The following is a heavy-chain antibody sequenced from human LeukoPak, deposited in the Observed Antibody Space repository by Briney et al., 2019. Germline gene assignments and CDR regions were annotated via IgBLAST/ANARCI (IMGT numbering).Heavy chain of an antibody. Sequence: GGSLRPSCAASGFTFSSYAMHWVRQAPGKGLEWVAVISYDGSNKYYADSVKGRFTISRDNSKNTLYLQMNSLRAEDTALYYCAKFPYGSGSYKNYYGMDVWGQGTTVTVSS. V-gene: IGHV3-30-3*02. CDR3: AKFPYGSGSYKNYYGMDV. CDR2: ISYDGSNK. D-gene: IGHD3-10*01. J-gene: IGHJ6*02. CDR1: GFTFSSYA.